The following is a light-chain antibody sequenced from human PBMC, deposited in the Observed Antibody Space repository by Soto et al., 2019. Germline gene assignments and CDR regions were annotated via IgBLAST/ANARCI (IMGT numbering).Light chain of an antibody. CDR1: QSVRSK. J-gene: IGKJ4*01. V-gene: IGKV3D-15*01. CDR3: QHRNTGLT. CDR2: GAS. Sequence: EIVLTQSPASLSVSPGERATLSCRASQSVRSKVAWYQQKPGQAPRLLIYGASNRATGIPDRFSGSGSGTDFTLTISRLEPEDSAVYYCQHRNTGLTFGGGTKVDIK.